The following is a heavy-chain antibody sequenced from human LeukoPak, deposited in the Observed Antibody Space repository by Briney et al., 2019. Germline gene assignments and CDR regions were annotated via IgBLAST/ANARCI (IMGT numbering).Heavy chain of an antibody. D-gene: IGHD1-26*01. CDR1: GGTFSSYA. Sequence: SVKVPCKASGGTFSSYAISWVRQAPGQGLEWMGGIIPIFGTANYAQKSQGRVTITTDESTSTAYMELSSLRSEDTAVYYCARSLLSSGSYYGPLYFDYWGQGTLVTVSS. J-gene: IGHJ4*02. V-gene: IGHV1-69*05. CDR2: IIPIFGTA. CDR3: ARSLLSSGSYYGPLYFDY.